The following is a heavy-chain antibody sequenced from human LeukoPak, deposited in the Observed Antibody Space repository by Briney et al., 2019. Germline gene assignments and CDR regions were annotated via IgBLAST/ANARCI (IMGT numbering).Heavy chain of an antibody. CDR3: AKDRGSGYSYGSIDY. V-gene: IGHV3-30*18. Sequence: GGSLRLSCAASGFTLSSYGMHWVRQAPGKGLEWVAFISYDGSNKYYADSVKGRFNISRDNSKNTLYLQMNSLRAEDTAVYYCAKDRGSGYSYGSIDYWGQGTLVTVSS. CDR2: ISYDGSNK. J-gene: IGHJ4*02. D-gene: IGHD5-18*01. CDR1: GFTLSSYG.